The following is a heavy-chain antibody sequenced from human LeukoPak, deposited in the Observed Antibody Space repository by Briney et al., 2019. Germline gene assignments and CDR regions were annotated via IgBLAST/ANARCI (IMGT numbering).Heavy chain of an antibody. Sequence: VSSVKVSCKASGYTFTGYYMHWLRQAPAQELEWMGWINPNSGGTNYAQKFQGRVTMIRDTSISTAYMEVSRLRSDDTAVYYCARESGTDAFDIWGQGTMVTVSS. D-gene: IGHD6-13*01. CDR1: GYTFTGYY. CDR2: INPNSGGT. V-gene: IGHV1-2*02. J-gene: IGHJ3*02. CDR3: ARESGTDAFDI.